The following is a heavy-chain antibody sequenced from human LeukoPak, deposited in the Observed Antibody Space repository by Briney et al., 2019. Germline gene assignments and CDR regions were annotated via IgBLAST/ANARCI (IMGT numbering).Heavy chain of an antibody. Sequence: ASVKVSCKASGYTFTGYYMHWVRQAPGQGLEWMGWINPNSGGTNYSQKFQGRVTLTRDTSISTAYVELSRLRSDDTAVYYCARGPTYYYDSSPLAFDIWGQGTMVTVSS. V-gene: IGHV1-2*02. J-gene: IGHJ3*02. CDR3: ARGPTYYYDSSPLAFDI. CDR1: GYTFTGYY. CDR2: INPNSGGT. D-gene: IGHD3-22*01.